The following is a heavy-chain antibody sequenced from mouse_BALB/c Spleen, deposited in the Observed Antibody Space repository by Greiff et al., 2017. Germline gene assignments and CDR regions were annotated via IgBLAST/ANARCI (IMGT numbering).Heavy chain of an antibody. CDR1: GFSLTSYG. CDR2: IWAGGST. J-gene: IGHJ4*01. CDR3: STMITTGYAMDY. D-gene: IGHD2-4*01. Sequence: VKLQESGPGLVAPSQSLSITCTVSGFSLTSYGVHWVRQPPGKGLEWLGVIWAGGSTNYNSALMSRLSISKDNSKSQVFLKMNSLQTDDTAMYYCSTMITTGYAMDYWGQGTSVTVSS. V-gene: IGHV2-9*02.